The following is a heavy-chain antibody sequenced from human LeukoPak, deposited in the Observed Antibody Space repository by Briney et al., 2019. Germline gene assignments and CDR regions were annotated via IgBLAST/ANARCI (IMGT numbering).Heavy chain of an antibody. CDR1: GFTFSTSW. V-gene: IGHV3-7*01. CDR3: ARFSLYDNSGYYSWLFDF. J-gene: IGHJ4*02. CDR2: IQQDGSAK. D-gene: IGHD3-22*01. Sequence: PGGSLRLPCAASGFTFSTSWMSWVRQAPGKGLKWVANIQQDGSAKYYVASVKGRFTISRDNAKNSLYLQMNSLRAEDTAVYYCARFSLYDNSGYYSWLFDFWGQGTLVTVSS.